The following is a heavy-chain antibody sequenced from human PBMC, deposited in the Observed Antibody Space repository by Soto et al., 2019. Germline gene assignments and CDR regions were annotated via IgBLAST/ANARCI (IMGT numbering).Heavy chain of an antibody. J-gene: IGHJ6*03. V-gene: IGHV1-8*01. CDR1: GYTFTSYD. Sequence: ASVKVSCKASGYTFTSYDINWVRQATGQGLEWMGWMNPNSGNTGYAQKFQGRVTMTRNTSISTAYMELNSLRAEDTAVYYCAKDGGVLRAEYYYYYYMDVWGKGTTVTVSS. D-gene: IGHD3-16*01. CDR3: AKDGGVLRAEYYYYYYMDV. CDR2: MNPNSGNT.